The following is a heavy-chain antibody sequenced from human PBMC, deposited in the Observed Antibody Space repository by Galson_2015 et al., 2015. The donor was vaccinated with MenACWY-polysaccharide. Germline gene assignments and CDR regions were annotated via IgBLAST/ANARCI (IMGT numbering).Heavy chain of an antibody. Sequence: SETLSLTCTVSGDSIRTINYWGWIRQPPGKGLEWIGTIYYSGTTDYNPSLRSRVTMSVDLSKNQFSLKLTSVTAADTAVYWCAGRGPWWQRGDDWLDPWGQGTLVTVSS. CDR2: IYYSGTT. CDR1: GDSIRTINY. J-gene: IGHJ5*02. D-gene: IGHD5-12*01. CDR3: AGRGPWWQRGDDWLDP. V-gene: IGHV4-39*07.